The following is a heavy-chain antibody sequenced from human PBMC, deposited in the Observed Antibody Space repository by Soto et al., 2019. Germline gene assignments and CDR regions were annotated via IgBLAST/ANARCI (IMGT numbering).Heavy chain of an antibody. J-gene: IGHJ6*02. D-gene: IGHD6-13*01. Sequence: QVQLVQSGAEVKKPGASVKVSCKASGYTFTSYDINWVRQATGQGLEWMGWMNPNSGNTGYAQKFQGRVTMTRNTXIXTXXMELSSLRSEDTAVYYCARGVDSSSSTGYYYGMDVWGQGTTVTVSS. CDR1: GYTFTSYD. CDR2: MNPNSGNT. CDR3: ARGVDSSSSTGYYYGMDV. V-gene: IGHV1-8*01.